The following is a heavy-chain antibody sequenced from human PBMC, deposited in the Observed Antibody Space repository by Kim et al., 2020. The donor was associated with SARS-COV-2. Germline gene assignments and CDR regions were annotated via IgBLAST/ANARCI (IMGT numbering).Heavy chain of an antibody. Sequence: YYTPSLKSRVTISVDTSKNQFSLKLSSVTAADTAVYYCARDKVGATRFDYWGQGTLVTVSS. J-gene: IGHJ4*02. D-gene: IGHD1-26*01. CDR3: ARDKVGATRFDY. V-gene: IGHV4-31*02.